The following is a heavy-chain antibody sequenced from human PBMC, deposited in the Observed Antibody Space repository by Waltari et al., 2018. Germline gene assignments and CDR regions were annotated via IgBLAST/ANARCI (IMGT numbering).Heavy chain of an antibody. CDR3: ARDLPTVTTPWYFDY. CDR2: IYHSGST. Sequence: QVQLQELGPGLVKPSETLSLTCAVSGYSISSGYYWGWIRQPPGKGLEWIGSIYHSGSTYDNPSLKSRVTISVDTSKNQFSLKLSSVTAADTAVYYCARDLPTVTTPWYFDYWGQGTLVTVSS. V-gene: IGHV4-38-2*02. J-gene: IGHJ4*02. CDR1: GYSISSGYY. D-gene: IGHD4-17*01.